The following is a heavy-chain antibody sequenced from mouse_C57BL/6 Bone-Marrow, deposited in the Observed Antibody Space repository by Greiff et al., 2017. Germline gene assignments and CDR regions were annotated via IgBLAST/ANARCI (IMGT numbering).Heavy chain of an antibody. D-gene: IGHD1-1*01. V-gene: IGHV5-9*01. Sequence: EVQLQESGGGLVKPGGSLKLSCAASGFTFSSYTMSWVRQTPEQRLQWVAAICGGGGNTYYPDSVKGRFTLSRDNYKSILYLQMSSLEAEDTTLYYCSRQVTTVVATKYFDVWGTGTTVTVSS. CDR3: SRQVTTVVATKYFDV. J-gene: IGHJ1*03. CDR2: ICGGGGNT. CDR1: GFTFSSYT.